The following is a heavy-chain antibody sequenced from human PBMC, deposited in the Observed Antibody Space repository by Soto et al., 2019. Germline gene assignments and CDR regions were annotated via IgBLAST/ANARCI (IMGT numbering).Heavy chain of an antibody. CDR2: IWYDGSNK. V-gene: IGHV3-33*01. D-gene: IGHD1-26*01. J-gene: IGHJ6*02. Sequence: GGSLRLSCAASGFTFSSYGMHWVRQAPGKGLEWVAVIWYDGSNKYYADSVKGLFTTSRDNSKNTLYLQMNSLRAEDTAVYYCARDPETRIDYYYDGMDVWGQGTTVTVSS. CDR1: GFTFSSYG. CDR3: ARDPETRIDYYYDGMDV.